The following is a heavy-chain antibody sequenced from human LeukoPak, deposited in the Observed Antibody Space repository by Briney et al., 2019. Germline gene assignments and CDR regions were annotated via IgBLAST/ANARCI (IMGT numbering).Heavy chain of an antibody. CDR1: GFSFSTSW. CDR2: IKADGSEK. Sequence: GGSLRLSCAASGFSFSTSWMSWVPQAPGKGLEWVANIKADGSEKYYVDSVKGRFTVSRDNSKNSLHLQMNTLRAEDTAVYYCARDPGYGSGAWGQGTLVTVSS. CDR3: ARDPGYGSGA. J-gene: IGHJ5*02. D-gene: IGHD2-15*01. V-gene: IGHV3-7*05.